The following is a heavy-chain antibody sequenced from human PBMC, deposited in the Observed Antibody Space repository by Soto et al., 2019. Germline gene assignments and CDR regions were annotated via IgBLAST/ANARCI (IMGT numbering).Heavy chain of an antibody. D-gene: IGHD2-21*02. CDR1: GGSIRSSHTSTY. CDR2: IYHNGNT. CDR3: AIFNWNCGRDCYILS. J-gene: IGHJ4*02. V-gene: IGHV4-61*01. Sequence: SETLSLTCSVSGGSIRSSHTSTYWTWIRQPPGKGLEWIAYIYHNGNTAYNPSLKSRITISVDSSKNQFSLKMNSVTAADTAVYYCAIFNWNCGRDCYILSWGPGILVTAPQ.